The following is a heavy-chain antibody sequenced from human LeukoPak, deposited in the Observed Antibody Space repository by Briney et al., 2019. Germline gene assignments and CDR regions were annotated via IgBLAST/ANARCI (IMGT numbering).Heavy chain of an antibody. J-gene: IGHJ5*02. CDR2: IRHDGSSE. Sequence: PGGSLRLSCLASGFTFNSYAMHWVRRAPGKGLEWVAFIRHDGSSEYYADSVKGRFIISRDRSGNTLSLQMKSLRPEETAMYYCARHNTRFLERLPALGSWGQGTLVTVSS. V-gene: IGHV3-30*02. CDR1: GFTFNSYA. CDR3: ARHNTRFLERLPALGS. D-gene: IGHD3-3*01.